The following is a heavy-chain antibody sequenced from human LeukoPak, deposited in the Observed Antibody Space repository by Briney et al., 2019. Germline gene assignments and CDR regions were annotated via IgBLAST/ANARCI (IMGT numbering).Heavy chain of an antibody. J-gene: IGHJ5*02. Sequence: SQTLSLTCDISGDSVSSNSAAWNWIRQSPSRGLEWLGRTYYRSKWYNDYVVSVKGRISINPDTSKTRFSLQPNPVTPEDTAVYYCARGGSGWSVSLFDPWGQGTLVTVSS. D-gene: IGHD6-13*01. CDR2: TYYRSKWYN. CDR3: ARGGSGWSVSLFDP. CDR1: GDSVSSNSAA. V-gene: IGHV6-1*01.